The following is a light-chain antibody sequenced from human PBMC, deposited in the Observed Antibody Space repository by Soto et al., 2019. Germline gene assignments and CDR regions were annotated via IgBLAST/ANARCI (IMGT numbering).Light chain of an antibody. CDR2: ATS. CDR3: QHYGGSPLIT. CDR1: QSVSGTY. Sequence: EIVLTQSPGTLSLSPGGRATLSCRASQSVSGTYLAWYQQKPGQAPRLLIHATSNRATGIPDRFSGSGSETDFTLTISRLEPEDFAVYYCQHYGGSPLITFGQGTRLEIK. V-gene: IGKV3-20*01. J-gene: IGKJ5*01.